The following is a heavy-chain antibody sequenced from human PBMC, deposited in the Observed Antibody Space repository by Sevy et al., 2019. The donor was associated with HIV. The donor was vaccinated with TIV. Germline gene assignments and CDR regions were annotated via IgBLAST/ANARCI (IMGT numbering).Heavy chain of an antibody. CDR3: AKGVSWLVLGGYFDY. Sequence: GGCLRLSCEASGFTFRSYAMSWVRQAPGKGLEWVSGIIGRGDNTYYADSVKGRFTVSRDNSKNTLYVQMNSLRAEDTAVYYCAKGVSWLVLGGYFDYWGQGTPVTVSS. D-gene: IGHD6-19*01. J-gene: IGHJ4*02. CDR2: IIGRGDNT. V-gene: IGHV3-23*01. CDR1: GFTFRSYA.